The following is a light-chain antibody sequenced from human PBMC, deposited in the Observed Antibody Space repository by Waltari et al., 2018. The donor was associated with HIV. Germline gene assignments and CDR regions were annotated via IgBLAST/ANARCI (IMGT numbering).Light chain of an antibody. CDR3: QSYDNNNPTWV. CDR1: SGNIAGMY. V-gene: IGLV6-57*03. CDR2: ENA. Sequence: FLLTQPHSVSESPGKTVTISCTHTSGNIAGMYVQRYQQRPATAPTTVIYENARRPSGVPARFSRTIDRSSSSDSLIISELKAEDEADYYCQSYDNNNPTWVFGGGTKLTVL. J-gene: IGLJ3*02.